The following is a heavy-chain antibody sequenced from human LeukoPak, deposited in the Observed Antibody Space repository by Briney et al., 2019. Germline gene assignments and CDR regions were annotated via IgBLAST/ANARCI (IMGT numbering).Heavy chain of an antibody. CDR1: GFIFSNYG. Sequence: GGSLRLSCAASGFIFSNYGMNWVRQAPGKGLEWVASINPSGSVKYYVNSEKSRFTISRDNAKNSLYLQMSNLRAEDTAVYFCARGGGLDVWGQGATVTVSS. J-gene: IGHJ6*02. D-gene: IGHD3-16*01. V-gene: IGHV3-7*03. CDR2: INPSGSVK. CDR3: ARGGGLDV.